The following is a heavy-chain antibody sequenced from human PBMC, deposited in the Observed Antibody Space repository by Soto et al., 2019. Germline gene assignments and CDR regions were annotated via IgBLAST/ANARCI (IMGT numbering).Heavy chain of an antibody. J-gene: IGHJ6*02. Sequence: GGSLRLSCAASGCTFSSYGMHWVRQAPGKGLEWVAVIWYDGSNKYYADSVKGRFTISRDNSKNTLYLQMNSLRAEDTAVYYCASDFSDYDFWRGYPGTPYGMDVWGQGTTVTVSS. V-gene: IGHV3-33*01. D-gene: IGHD3-3*01. CDR2: IWYDGSNK. CDR1: GCTFSSYG. CDR3: ASDFSDYDFWRGYPGTPYGMDV.